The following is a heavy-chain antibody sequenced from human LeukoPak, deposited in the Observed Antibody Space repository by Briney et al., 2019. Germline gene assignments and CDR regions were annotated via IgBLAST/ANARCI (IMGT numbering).Heavy chain of an antibody. Sequence: SGTLSLTCAVSGGSISSGSYYWSWIRQPAGKGLEWIGRIYTSGSTNYNPSLKSRVTISVDTSKNQFSLKLSSVTAADTAVYYCARTILTGYGGAGGFDYWGQGTLVTVSS. J-gene: IGHJ4*02. CDR3: ARTILTGYGGAGGFDY. V-gene: IGHV4-61*02. CDR2: IYTSGST. CDR1: GGSISSGSYY. D-gene: IGHD3-9*01.